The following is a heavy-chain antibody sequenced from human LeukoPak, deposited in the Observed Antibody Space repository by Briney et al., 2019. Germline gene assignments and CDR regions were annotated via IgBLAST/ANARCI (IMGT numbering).Heavy chain of an antibody. Sequence: PGGSLRLSCAASGFTVSSNYMTWVRQAPGKGLEWVSVIYSGGSTYYADSVRGRFTISRDSSKNTLYLQMNSLRAEDTAVYYCAREGATTSFDYWGQGTLVTVSS. CDR1: GFTVSSNY. CDR3: AREGATTSFDY. D-gene: IGHD1-26*01. CDR2: IYSGGST. V-gene: IGHV3-53*01. J-gene: IGHJ4*02.